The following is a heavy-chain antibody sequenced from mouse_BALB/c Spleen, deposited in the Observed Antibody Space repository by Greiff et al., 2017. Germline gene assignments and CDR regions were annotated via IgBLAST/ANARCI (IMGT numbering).Heavy chain of an antibody. Sequence: VKLQESGPGLVAPSQSLSITCTVSGFSLTSYGVHWVRQPPGKGLEWLGVIWAGGSTNYNSALMSRLSISKDNSKSQVFLKMNSLQTDDTAMYYCARGKDYGGAYWGQGTLVTVSA. CDR1: GFSLTSYG. V-gene: IGHV2-9*02. D-gene: IGHD2-4*01. CDR2: IWAGGST. CDR3: ARGKDYGGAY. J-gene: IGHJ3*01.